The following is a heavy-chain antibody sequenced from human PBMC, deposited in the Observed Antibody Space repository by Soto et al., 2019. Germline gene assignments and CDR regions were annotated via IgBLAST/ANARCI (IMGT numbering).Heavy chain of an antibody. D-gene: IGHD2-21*02. Sequence: SETLSLTCTVTGDSINSRSYYWGWIRQPPGKGLEWIGSIYYSGRTYNNPSLRSRVSMSIDTSKDQFSLKLKSVTAADTALYFCARQRPSVVTQAYFDVWGPG. CDR1: GDSINSRSYY. CDR2: IYYSGRT. CDR3: ARQRPSVVTQAYFDV. J-gene: IGHJ4*02. V-gene: IGHV4-39*01.